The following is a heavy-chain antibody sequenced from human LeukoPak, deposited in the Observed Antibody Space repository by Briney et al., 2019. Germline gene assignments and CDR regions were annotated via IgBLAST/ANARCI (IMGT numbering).Heavy chain of an antibody. CDR1: GFTFSDYY. D-gene: IGHD5-18*01. Sequence: GGSLRLSCAASGFTFSDYYMSWIRQAPGKGLEWVSYISSSGSTIYYADSVKGRFTISRDNAKNSLYLRMNSLRAEDTAVYYCARIDVDTAMAPWGQGTLVTVSS. CDR3: ARIDVDTAMAP. CDR2: ISSSGSTI. J-gene: IGHJ5*02. V-gene: IGHV3-11*01.